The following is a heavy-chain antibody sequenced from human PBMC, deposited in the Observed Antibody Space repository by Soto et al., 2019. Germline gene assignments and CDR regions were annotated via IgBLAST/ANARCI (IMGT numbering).Heavy chain of an antibody. D-gene: IGHD3-22*01. V-gene: IGHV4-39*01. CDR1: GCSISSSSYY. CDR2: IYYSGST. CDR3: VLIYYYYGMDV. Sequence: PSETLSLTFTVSGCSISSSSYYWCWIRQPPGKGLEWIGSIYYSGSTYYNPSLKSRVTISVDTSKNQFSLKLSSVTAADTAVYYCVLIYYYYGMDVWGQGTTVTVSS. J-gene: IGHJ6*02.